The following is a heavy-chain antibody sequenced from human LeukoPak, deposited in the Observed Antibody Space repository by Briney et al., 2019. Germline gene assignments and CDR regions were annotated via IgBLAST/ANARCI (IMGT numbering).Heavy chain of an antibody. CDR2: INHSGST. CDR3: AEGDFWSGTLPDDY. J-gene: IGHJ4*02. V-gene: IGHV4-34*01. CDR1: VGSFSGYY. D-gene: IGHD3-3*01. Sequence: PSETLSLTCAVYVGSFSGYYWSWIRQPPGKGLEWIGEINHSGSTNYNPSLKSRVTISVDTSKNQFSLKLSSVTAADTAVYYCAEGDFWSGTLPDDYWGQGTLVTVSS.